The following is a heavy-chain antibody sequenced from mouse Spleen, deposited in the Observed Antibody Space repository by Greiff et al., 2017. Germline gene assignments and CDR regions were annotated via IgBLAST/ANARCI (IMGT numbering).Heavy chain of an antibody. CDR2: IDPETGGT. D-gene: IGHD1-1*01. V-gene: IGHV1-15*01. CDR3: TRYTTVGYFDY. J-gene: IGHJ2*01. Sequence: QVQLQQPGAELVRPGASVTLSCKASGYTFTDYEMHWVKQTPVHGLEWIGAIDPETGGTAYNQKFKGKAILTADKSSSTAYMELRSLTSEDSAVYYCTRYTTVGYFDYWGQGTTLTVSS. CDR1: GYTFTDYE.